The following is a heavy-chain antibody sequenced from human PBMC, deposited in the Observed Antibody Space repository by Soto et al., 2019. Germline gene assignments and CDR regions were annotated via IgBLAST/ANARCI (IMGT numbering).Heavy chain of an antibody. CDR3: ARSLTTLTTLLDY. J-gene: IGHJ4*02. V-gene: IGHV1-69*13. CDR1: GGTSSSHA. CDR2: IIPFFKAT. D-gene: IGHD4-17*01. Sequence: GASVKVSCKASGGTSSSHAISWVRQAPGQGLEWMGGIIPFFKATNYAQKFQGRVTITADDSTSTAYMDLYSLRSEDTAVYYCARSLTTLTTLLDYWGQGTLVTVSS.